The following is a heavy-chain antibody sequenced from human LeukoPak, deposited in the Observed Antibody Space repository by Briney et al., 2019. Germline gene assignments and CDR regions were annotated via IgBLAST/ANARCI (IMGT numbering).Heavy chain of an antibody. Sequence: SVKVSCKASGGTFSSYAISWVRQAPGQGLEWMGGIIPIFGTANYAQKFQGRVTITTDESTSTAYMELSSLRSEDTALYYCAGIDTMVRGVATQLRYWGQGTLVTVSS. D-gene: IGHD3-10*01. J-gene: IGHJ4*02. CDR2: IIPIFGTA. CDR1: GGTFSSYA. CDR3: AGIDTMVRGVATQLRY. V-gene: IGHV1-69*05.